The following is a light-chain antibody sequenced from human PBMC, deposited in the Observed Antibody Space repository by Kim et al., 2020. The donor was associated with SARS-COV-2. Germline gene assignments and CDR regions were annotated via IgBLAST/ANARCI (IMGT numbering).Light chain of an antibody. J-gene: IGLJ2*01. Sequence: ELTQPPSASGTPGQRVTISCSGSSSNIGGNTVNWYQQLPGTAPKLLIYSNNQRPSGVPDRFSGSKSGTSASLAISGLQSEDEADYYCAAWDDSLNGVVFGGGTKLTVL. CDR2: SNN. CDR1: SSNIGGNT. V-gene: IGLV1-44*01. CDR3: AAWDDSLNGVV.